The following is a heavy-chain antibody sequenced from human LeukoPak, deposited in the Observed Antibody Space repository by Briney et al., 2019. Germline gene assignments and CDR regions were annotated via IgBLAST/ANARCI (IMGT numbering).Heavy chain of an antibody. CDR1: GFTFSNAR. J-gene: IGHJ4*02. CDR3: TTYVGATAY. CDR2: IKTKTEDGAT. Sequence: GSLRLSCAASGFTFSNARMNWVRQAPGKGLEWVGRIKTKTEDGATDYSAPEKARFTISRDDSKTTLYLQMNGLKTEDTAIYYCTTYVGATAYWGQGTLVTVSS. D-gene: IGHD1-26*01. V-gene: IGHV3-15*01.